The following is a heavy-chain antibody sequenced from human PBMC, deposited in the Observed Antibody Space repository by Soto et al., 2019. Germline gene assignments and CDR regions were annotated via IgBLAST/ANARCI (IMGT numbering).Heavy chain of an antibody. D-gene: IGHD5-18*01. CDR1: GLTFSNVW. V-gene: IGHV3-15*01. Sequence: GGSLRLSCAASGLTFSNVWMTCVRQAPGKGLKWVGRIKSKSDGETADVAAPVKARFTISTDDSKNTVFLEMNSLKSEDTALYYCAITAMINRDSSTSFDYWGRGTQVTVSS. CDR2: IKSKSDGETA. J-gene: IGHJ4*02. CDR3: AITAMINRDSSTSFDY.